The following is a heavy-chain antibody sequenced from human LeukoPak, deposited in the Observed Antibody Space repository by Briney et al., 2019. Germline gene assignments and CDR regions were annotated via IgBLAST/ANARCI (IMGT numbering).Heavy chain of an antibody. V-gene: IGHV3-21*06. J-gene: IGHJ4*02. CDR3: ARGGAARPDF. CDR2: ITSGSSYI. CDR1: GFTFSSYN. Sequence: GGSLRLSCAASGFTFSSYNMNWVRQAPGKGLEWVSSITSGSSYIYYADSVKGRFTISRDNSKNTMYLQMNSLRVEDTAVYYCARGGAARPDFWGQGTLVTVSS. D-gene: IGHD6-6*01.